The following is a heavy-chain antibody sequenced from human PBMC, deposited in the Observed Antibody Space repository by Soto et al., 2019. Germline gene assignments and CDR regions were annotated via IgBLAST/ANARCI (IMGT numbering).Heavy chain of an antibody. CDR1: GFTFTSSA. D-gene: IGHD6-13*01. CDR2: IVVGSGNT. Sequence: SVKVSCKASGFTFTSSAVQWVRQARGQRLEWIGWIVVGSGNTNYAQKFQERVTITRDMSTSTAYMELSSLGSEDTAVYYCAADQLRAAAGHYYYGMDVWGQGTTVTVSS. J-gene: IGHJ6*02. V-gene: IGHV1-58*01. CDR3: AADQLRAAAGHYYYGMDV.